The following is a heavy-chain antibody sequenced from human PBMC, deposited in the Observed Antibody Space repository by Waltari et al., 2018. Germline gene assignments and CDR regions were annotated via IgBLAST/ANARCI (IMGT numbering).Heavy chain of an antibody. V-gene: IGHV4-59*11. CDR2: IYYSGST. CDR1: GGSISSHY. D-gene: IGHD2-15*01. J-gene: IGHJ3*02. CDR3: ARDLLGYCSGGSCYRDAFDI. Sequence: QVQLQESGPGLVKPSETLSLTCTVSGGSISSHYWSWIRQPPGKGLGWIGYIYYSGSTNHNPSLKSRVTISVDTSKNPFSLKLSSVTAADTAVYYCARDLLGYCSGGSCYRDAFDIWGQGTMVTVSS.